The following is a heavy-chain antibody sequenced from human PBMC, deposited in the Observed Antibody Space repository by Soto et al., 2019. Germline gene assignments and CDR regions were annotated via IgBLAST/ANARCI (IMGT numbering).Heavy chain of an antibody. V-gene: IGHV4-31*03. Sequence: QVQLQESGPGLVKPSQTLSLTCTVSGGSISSGGYYWSWIRQHPGKGLEWIGYIYYSGSTYYNPSLKSRVTISVDTSKNQFSLKLSSVTAADTAVYYCARKVVVVATRGHYNYGMDVWGQGTTVTVSS. D-gene: IGHD2-15*01. J-gene: IGHJ6*02. CDR1: GGSISSGGYY. CDR3: ARKVVVVATRGHYNYGMDV. CDR2: IYYSGST.